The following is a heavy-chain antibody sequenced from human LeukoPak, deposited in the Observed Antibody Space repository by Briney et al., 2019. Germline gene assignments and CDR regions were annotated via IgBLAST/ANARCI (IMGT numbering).Heavy chain of an antibody. D-gene: IGHD3-22*01. V-gene: IGHV4-59*12. Sequence: SETLSLTCTVSGGSISSYYWSWIRQPPGKGLEWIGYIYYSGSTNYNPSLKSRVTISVDTSKNQFSLKLSSVTAADTAVYYCARGSAYDSSGYYYLAWGQGTLVTVSS. CDR1: GGSISSYY. CDR2: IYYSGST. J-gene: IGHJ5*02. CDR3: ARGSAYDSSGYYYLA.